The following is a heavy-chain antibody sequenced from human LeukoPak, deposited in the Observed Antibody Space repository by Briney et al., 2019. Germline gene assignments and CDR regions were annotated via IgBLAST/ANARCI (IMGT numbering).Heavy chain of an antibody. CDR2: INPNSGGT. CDR3: ARDLKRGYSQAAGY. D-gene: IGHD5-18*01. V-gene: IGHV1-2*02. Sequence: ASVKVSCKASGYTFTGYCMHWVRQAPGQGLEWMGWINPNSGGTNYAQKFQGRVTMTRDTSISTAYMELSRLRSDDTAVYYCARDLKRGYSQAAGYWGQGTLVTVSS. J-gene: IGHJ4*02. CDR1: GYTFTGYC.